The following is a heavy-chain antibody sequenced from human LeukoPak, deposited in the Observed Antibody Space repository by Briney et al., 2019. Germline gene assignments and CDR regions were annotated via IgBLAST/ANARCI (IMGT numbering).Heavy chain of an antibody. V-gene: IGHV4-34*01. CDR3: ARGSFDFWSGYYSDY. CDR1: GGSFSGYY. CDR2: INHSGST. Sequence: PSETLSRTCAVYGGSFSGYYWSWIRQPPGKGLEWIGEINHSGSTNYNPSLKSRVTISVDTSKNQFSLKLSSVTAAETAVYYCARGSFDFWSGYYSDYWGQGTLVTVSS. D-gene: IGHD3-3*01. J-gene: IGHJ4*02.